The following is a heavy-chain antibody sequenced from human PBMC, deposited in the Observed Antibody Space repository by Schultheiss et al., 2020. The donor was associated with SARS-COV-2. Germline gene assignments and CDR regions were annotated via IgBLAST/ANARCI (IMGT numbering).Heavy chain of an antibody. CDR3: AKDPYSSSWSGSGY. CDR2: IWYDGSNK. Sequence: GESLKISCAASGFTFSSYGMHWVRQAPGKGLEWVAVIWYDGSNKYYADSVKGRFTISRDNSKNTLYLQMNSLRAEDTAVYYCAKDPYSSSWSGSGYWGQGTLVTVSS. D-gene: IGHD6-13*01. V-gene: IGHV3-33*06. CDR1: GFTFSSYG. J-gene: IGHJ4*02.